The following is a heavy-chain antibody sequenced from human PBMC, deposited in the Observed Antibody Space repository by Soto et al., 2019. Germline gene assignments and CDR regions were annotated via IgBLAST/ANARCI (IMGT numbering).Heavy chain of an antibody. CDR3: ARGLVPAAIGYNWFDP. Sequence: ASVKVSCKASGYTFTSYDINWVRQATGQGLEWMGWMNPNSGNTGYAQKFQGRVTMTRNTSISTAYMELSSLRSEDTAVYYCARGLVPAAIGYNWFDPWGQGTLVTVSS. CDR2: MNPNSGNT. V-gene: IGHV1-8*01. CDR1: GYTFTSYD. J-gene: IGHJ5*02. D-gene: IGHD2-2*01.